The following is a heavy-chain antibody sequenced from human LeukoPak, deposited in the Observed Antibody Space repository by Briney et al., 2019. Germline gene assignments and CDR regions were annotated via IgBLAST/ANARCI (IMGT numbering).Heavy chain of an antibody. CDR2: INHSGST. D-gene: IGHD2-2*01. CDR3: ASSANKRYCSSTSCYGYYYYYTDV. Sequence: SETLSLTCAVYGGSFSGYYWSWIRQPPGKGLEWIGEINHSGSTNYNPSLKSRVTISVDTSKNQFSLKLSSVTAADTAVYYCASSANKRYCSSTSCYGYYYYYTDVWGKGTTVTVSS. J-gene: IGHJ6*03. CDR1: GGSFSGYY. V-gene: IGHV4-34*01.